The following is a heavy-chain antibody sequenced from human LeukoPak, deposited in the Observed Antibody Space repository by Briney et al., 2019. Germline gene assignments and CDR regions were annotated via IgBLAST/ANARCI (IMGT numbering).Heavy chain of an antibody. J-gene: IGHJ4*02. D-gene: IGHD3-16*01. V-gene: IGHV3-11*04. CDR3: ARVWGSYAVGY. Sequence: PGGSLRLSCAASGFIFSDYYMSWMRQAPGKGLEWVSYIISIGDTIHYADSVKGRFTISRDNVKNSLYLQMNSLRAEDTAVYYCARVWGSYAVGYWGQGTMVTVSS. CDR1: GFIFSDYY. CDR2: IISIGDTI.